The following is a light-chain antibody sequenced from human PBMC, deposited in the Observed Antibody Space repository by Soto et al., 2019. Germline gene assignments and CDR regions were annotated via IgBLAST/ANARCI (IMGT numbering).Light chain of an antibody. V-gene: IGLV2-11*01. CDR3: CSYAGSPRV. Sequence: QSALTQPRSVSGSPGQSVTISCTGTSSDVGGYNYVSWYQQHPGKAPKLMIYDVSKRPSGVPDRFSGSKSGNTASLTISGFQAEDEADYYCCSYAGSPRVFGTGTKVTVL. CDR2: DVS. CDR1: SSDVGGYNY. J-gene: IGLJ1*01.